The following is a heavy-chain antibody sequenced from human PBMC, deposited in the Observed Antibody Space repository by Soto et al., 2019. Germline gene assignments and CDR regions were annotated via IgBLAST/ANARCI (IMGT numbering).Heavy chain of an antibody. J-gene: IGHJ3*01. D-gene: IGHD3-10*01. V-gene: IGHV3-23*01. CDR2: ITNSGGYT. CDR1: GFTFSGYA. Sequence: GGSLRLSCAASGFTFSGYAMTWVRQAPGKGLEWVSAITNSGGYTYYADSVKGRFTISRDNSKNTLYLQINSLRAEDTAVYYCAKDQFGEFNYAFDLWGQGTMVTVSS. CDR3: AKDQFGEFNYAFDL.